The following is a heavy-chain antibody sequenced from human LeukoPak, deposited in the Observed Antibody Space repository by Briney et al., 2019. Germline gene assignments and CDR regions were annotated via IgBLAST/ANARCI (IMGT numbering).Heavy chain of an antibody. D-gene: IGHD2-2*01. V-gene: IGHV1-8*01. CDR2: MSPNSGNT. CDR1: GYTFTSYD. CDR3: AGGREVGVPAKEEDY. J-gene: IGHJ4*02. Sequence: GASVKVSCKASGYTFTSYDINWVRQATGQGLEWMGWMSPNSGNTGYAQKFQGRVTMTRNTSISTAYMELSSLRSEDTAVYYCAGGREVGVPAKEEDYWGQGTLVTVSS.